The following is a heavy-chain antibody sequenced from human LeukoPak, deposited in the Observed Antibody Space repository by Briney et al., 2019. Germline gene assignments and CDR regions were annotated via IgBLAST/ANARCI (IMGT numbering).Heavy chain of an antibody. CDR1: GFTFNGHS. CDR2: INGRGDAI. D-gene: IGHD2-15*01. J-gene: IGHJ4*02. CDR3: ARDLPFGYSIDY. Sequence: PGGSLRLSCVASGFTFNGHSMNWVRQAPGKGREWISYINGRGDAIYYADFARGRFTISRDNAENSLFLQMSSLRVEDTALYYCARDLPFGYSIDYWGQGTPVTVSS. V-gene: IGHV3-48*01.